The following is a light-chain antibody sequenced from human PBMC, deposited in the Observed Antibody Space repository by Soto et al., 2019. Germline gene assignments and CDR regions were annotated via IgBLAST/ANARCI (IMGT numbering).Light chain of an antibody. CDR2: WAS. CDR3: QQYLSTPFT. J-gene: IGKJ3*01. Sequence: DIVMTQSPDSLALSLGERATIHFKSSQTLFYTSSNKNYLAWYQQRPGQPPKLLIYWASDRESGVPNRFSGSGSGTDFTLTISGLQAEDVALYYCQQYLSTPFTFGPGTRLDI. CDR1: QTLFYTSSNKNY. V-gene: IGKV4-1*01.